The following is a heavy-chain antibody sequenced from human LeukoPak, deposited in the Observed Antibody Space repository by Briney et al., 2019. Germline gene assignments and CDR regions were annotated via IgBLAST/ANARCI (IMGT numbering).Heavy chain of an antibody. CDR3: ARLASGSYGPLTPFDY. CDR2: IYYSGST. D-gene: IGHD1-26*01. J-gene: IGHJ4*02. CDR1: GGSISSYY. V-gene: IGHV4-59*08. Sequence: SETLSLTCTVSGGSISSYYWSWIRQPPGKGLEWIGDIYYSGSTNYNPSLKSRVTISVDTTKNQFSLRLSSVTDADTAVYYSARLASGSYGPLTPFDYWGQGTLVTVSS.